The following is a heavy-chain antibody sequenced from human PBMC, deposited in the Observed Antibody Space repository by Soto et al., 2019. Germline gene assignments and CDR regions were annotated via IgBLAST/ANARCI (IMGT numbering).Heavy chain of an antibody. CDR1: GFTFDDYA. V-gene: IGHV3-9*01. Sequence: GGSLRLSCAASGFTFDDYAMHWVRQAPGKGLEWVSGISWNSGSIGYADSVKGRFTISRDNAKNSLYLQMNSLRAEDTALYYCAKGDYYDSSGYLSVWGQGTLVTVSS. CDR2: ISWNSGSI. D-gene: IGHD3-22*01. CDR3: AKGDYYDSSGYLSV. J-gene: IGHJ4*02.